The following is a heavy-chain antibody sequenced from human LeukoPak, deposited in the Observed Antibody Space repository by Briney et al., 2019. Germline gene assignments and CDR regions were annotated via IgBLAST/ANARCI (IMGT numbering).Heavy chain of an antibody. J-gene: IGHJ6*03. CDR1: GFTVSSNY. CDR2: IYSGGST. D-gene: IGHD2-2*01. Sequence: GGSLRLSCAASGFTVSSNYMSWVRQAPGKGLEWVSVIYSGGSTYYADSVKGRFTISRDNSKNTLYLQMNSLRAEDTAVYYRAREKLGYCSTTSCFSHYYYYMDVWGKGTTVTISS. V-gene: IGHV3-53*01. CDR3: AREKLGYCSTTSCFSHYYYYMDV.